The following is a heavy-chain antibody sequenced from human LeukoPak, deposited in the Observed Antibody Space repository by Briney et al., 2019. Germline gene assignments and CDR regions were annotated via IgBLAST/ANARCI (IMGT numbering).Heavy chain of an antibody. CDR2: MNPNSGNT. CDR1: GYTFTSYD. V-gene: IGHV1-8*01. Sequence: GASVKVSCKASGYTFTSYDINWVRQATGQGLEWMGWMNPNSGNTGYARKFQGRVTMTRNTSISTAYMELSSLRSEDTAVYYCARMGYSSSWYTTYYYYGMDVWGQGTTVTVSS. J-gene: IGHJ6*02. CDR3: ARMGYSSSWYTTYYYYGMDV. D-gene: IGHD6-13*01.